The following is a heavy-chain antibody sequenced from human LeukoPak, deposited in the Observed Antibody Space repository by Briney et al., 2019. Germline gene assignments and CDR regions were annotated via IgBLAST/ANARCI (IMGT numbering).Heavy chain of an antibody. J-gene: IGHJ4*02. V-gene: IGHV1-8*01. Sequence: ASVKASCKASGYTFTSYDINWVRQATGQGLEWMGWMNPNSGNTGYAQKFQGRVTMTRNTSISTAYMELSSLRSEDTAVYYCARVRQSSGSYGKVLDYWGQGTLVTVSS. CDR2: MNPNSGNT. CDR3: ARVRQSSGSYGKVLDY. CDR1: GYTFTSYD. D-gene: IGHD3-10*01.